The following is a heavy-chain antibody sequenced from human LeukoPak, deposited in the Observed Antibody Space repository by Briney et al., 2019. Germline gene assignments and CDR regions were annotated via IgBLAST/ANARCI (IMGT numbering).Heavy chain of an antibody. J-gene: IGHJ5*02. V-gene: IGHV1-2*02. D-gene: IGHD6-19*01. Sequence: ASVKVSCKASGYTFTGYYMHWVRQAPGQGLEWMGWINPNSGGTNYAQKFQGRVTMTRDTSISTAYMELSRLRSDDTAVYYCARGRRLVRRMGWFDPWGQGTLVTVSS. CDR2: INPNSGGT. CDR1: GYTFTGYY. CDR3: ARGRRLVRRMGWFDP.